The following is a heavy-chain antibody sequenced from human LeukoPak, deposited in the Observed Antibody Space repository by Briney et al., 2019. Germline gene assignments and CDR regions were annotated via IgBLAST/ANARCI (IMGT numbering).Heavy chain of an antibody. V-gene: IGHV1-69*04. Sequence: SVKVSCKASGGTFSSYAISWVRQAPGQGLEWMGRIIPIPGIANYAQKFQGRVTITADKSTSTAYMELSSLRSEDTAVYYCARDQRGYSGYGREDYGMDVWGQGTTVTVSS. CDR2: IIPIPGIA. CDR1: GGTFSSYA. CDR3: ARDQRGYSGYGREDYGMDV. D-gene: IGHD5-12*01. J-gene: IGHJ6*02.